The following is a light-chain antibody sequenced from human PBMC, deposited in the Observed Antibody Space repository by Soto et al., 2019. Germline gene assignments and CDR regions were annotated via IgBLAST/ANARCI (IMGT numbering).Light chain of an antibody. CDR2: DAS. J-gene: IGKJ5*01. Sequence: EIVLTQSPATLSLSPGERATLSCRASQSVNSYLAWYQQRPGQAPRLLIHDASSRATGIPARFSGSGSGTDFTLTNSSLEPEDFAVYYCQQRTNWPTSTFGQGTRLEIK. CDR3: QQRTNWPTST. CDR1: QSVNSY. V-gene: IGKV3-11*01.